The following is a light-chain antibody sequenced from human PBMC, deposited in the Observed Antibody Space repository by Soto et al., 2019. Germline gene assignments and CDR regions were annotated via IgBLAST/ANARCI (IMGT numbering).Light chain of an antibody. CDR2: DAS. Sequence: DIQMTQSPSTLSASVGDRVTITCRASQSISSWLAWYQQKPGKAPKLLIYDASSLKSGVPSSFSGSGSGTEFTLTISSLQPDDFATYYCQQYNSYSRTFGQGTKVEIK. J-gene: IGKJ1*01. CDR1: QSISSW. CDR3: QQYNSYSRT. V-gene: IGKV1-5*01.